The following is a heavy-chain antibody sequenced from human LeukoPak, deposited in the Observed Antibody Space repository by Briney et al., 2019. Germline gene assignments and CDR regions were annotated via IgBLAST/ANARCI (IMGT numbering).Heavy chain of an antibody. J-gene: IGHJ6*02. D-gene: IGHD3-22*01. Sequence: SETLSLTCTVSGGSISSYYWSWIRQPPGKGLEWIGYIYYSGGTNYNPSLKSRVTISVAASKNQCSLKLSSVTAADTAVYYWARAPHYDDSSGYLFYYYYGMDVWGQGTTVTVSS. CDR3: ARAPHYDDSSGYLFYYYYGMDV. CDR2: IYYSGGT. CDR1: GGSISSYY. V-gene: IGHV4-59*08.